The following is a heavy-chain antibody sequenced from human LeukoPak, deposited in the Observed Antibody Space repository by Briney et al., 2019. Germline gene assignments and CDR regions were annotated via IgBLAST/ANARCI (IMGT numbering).Heavy chain of an antibody. CDR2: VTGSGDST. D-gene: IGHD2/OR15-2a*01. Sequence: GGSLRLSCAASGFTFTNYAMSWVRQAPGKGLEWVSTVTGSGDSTFYAVSVKGRFTISRDNSKNTLSLQMNSLRAEDTAVYYCAKARGNYFTHLDYWGQGTLVTVSS. V-gene: IGHV3-23*01. J-gene: IGHJ4*02. CDR3: AKARGNYFTHLDY. CDR1: GFTFTNYA.